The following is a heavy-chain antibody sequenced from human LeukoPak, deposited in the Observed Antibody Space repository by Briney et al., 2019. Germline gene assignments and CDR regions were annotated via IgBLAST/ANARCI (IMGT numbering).Heavy chain of an antibody. CDR1: GFTFSSYD. J-gene: IGHJ4*02. D-gene: IGHD2-15*01. V-gene: IGHV3-13*01. CDR3: AKDRTYTPTNFDY. CDR2: IGTAGDT. Sequence: GGSLRLSCAASGFTFSSYDMHWVRQATGKGLEWVSAIGTAGDTYYPGSVKGRFTISRDNAKNSLYLQMNSLRAEDTALYYCAKDRTYTPTNFDYWGQGTLVTVSS.